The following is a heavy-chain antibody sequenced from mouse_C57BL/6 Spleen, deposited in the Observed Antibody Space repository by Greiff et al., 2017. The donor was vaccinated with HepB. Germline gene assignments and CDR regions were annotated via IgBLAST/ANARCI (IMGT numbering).Heavy chain of an antibody. V-gene: IGHV1-42*01. J-gene: IGHJ2*01. CDR3: ANYYGSSGY. Sequence: EVQGVESGPELVKPGASVKISCKASGYSFTGYYMNWVKQSPEKSLEWIGEINPSTGGTTYNQKFKAKATLTVDKSSSTAYMQLKSLTSEDSAVYYCANYYGSSGYWGQGTTLTVSS. CDR1: GYSFTGYY. CDR2: INPSTGGT. D-gene: IGHD1-1*01.